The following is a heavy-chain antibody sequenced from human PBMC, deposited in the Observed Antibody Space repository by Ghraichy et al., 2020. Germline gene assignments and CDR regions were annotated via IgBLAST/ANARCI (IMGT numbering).Heavy chain of an antibody. CDR3: AKIFYLGGLSLEGIDY. D-gene: IGHD3-16*02. CDR1: GFSFSNYG. V-gene: IGHV3-30*18. CDR2: VSYDGNNK. J-gene: IGHJ4*02. Sequence: GGSLRLSCAASGFSFSNYGMHWVRQAPGKGLEWVAVVSYDGNNKFYADSVKGRFTVSRDNSRNTIYLQMNSLRAEDTALYYCAKIFYLGGLSLEGIDYWRQGTLVTVAS.